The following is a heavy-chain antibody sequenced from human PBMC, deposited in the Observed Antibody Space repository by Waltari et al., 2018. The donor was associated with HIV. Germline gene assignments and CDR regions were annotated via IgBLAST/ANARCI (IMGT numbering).Heavy chain of an antibody. J-gene: IGHJ4*02. Sequence: QVQLVASGGGVVQSGRSLRLSLPASGFSFTSYGMHWVRQAPGKGLEWVAVISYDGSNKFYTDSVKGRFTISRDNSKNTLYLQMNSLGAEDTAVYYCAKTGYGDYGRDDWGQGTLVTVSS. CDR1: GFSFTSYG. CDR3: AKTGYGDYGRDD. D-gene: IGHD4-17*01. CDR2: ISYDGSNK. V-gene: IGHV3-30*18.